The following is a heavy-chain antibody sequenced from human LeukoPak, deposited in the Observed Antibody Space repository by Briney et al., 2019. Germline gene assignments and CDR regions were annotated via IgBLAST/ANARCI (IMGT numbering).Heavy chain of an antibody. Sequence: PSETLSLTCAVSGYSISSGYYWGWIRQPPGKGLEWIGSIYHSGSTHYNPSLKSRVTISVDTSKNQFSLKLSSVTAADTAVYYCARHGSPSWLVRGWFDPWGQGTLVTVSS. CDR3: ARHGSPSWLVRGWFDP. V-gene: IGHV4-38-2*01. J-gene: IGHJ5*02. CDR1: GYSISSGYY. CDR2: IYHSGST. D-gene: IGHD6-6*01.